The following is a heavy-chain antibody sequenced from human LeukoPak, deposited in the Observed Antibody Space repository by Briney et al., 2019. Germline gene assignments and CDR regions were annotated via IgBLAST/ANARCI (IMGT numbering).Heavy chain of an antibody. CDR2: IYYSGST. V-gene: IGHV4-59*08. CDR3: ARHDYRSGSWNWFDP. CDR1: GGSISSYY. Sequence: PSETLSLTCTVSGGSISSYYWSWIRQPPGKGLEWIGYIYYSGSTNYNPSLKSRVTISVDTSKSQFSLKLTSVTPADTAVHYCARHDYRSGSWNWFDPWGQGTLVTVSS. D-gene: IGHD3-10*01. J-gene: IGHJ5*02.